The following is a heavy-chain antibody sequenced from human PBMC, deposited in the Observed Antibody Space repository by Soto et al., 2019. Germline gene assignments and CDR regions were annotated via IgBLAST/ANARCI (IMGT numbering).Heavy chain of an antibody. J-gene: IGHJ6*02. CDR1: RGTFYSLA. CDR2: IIPALGTT. V-gene: IGHV1-69*11. CDR3: AQRSCHSGVCFNALYYSYCVEV. Sequence: QFHLVQSEAAVIEPESSVKVYCKTSRGTFYSLAISWLRQVPGKGLEWMGGIIPALGTTAHAQDFQGRLSITADQSTDIFYMELSSLRSEDTAVYYCAQRSCHSGVCFNALYYSYCVEVWGQGTKVTVSS. D-gene: IGHD2-15*01.